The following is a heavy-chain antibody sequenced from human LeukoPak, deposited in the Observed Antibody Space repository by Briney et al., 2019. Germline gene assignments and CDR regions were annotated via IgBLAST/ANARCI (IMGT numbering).Heavy chain of an antibody. D-gene: IGHD6-13*01. CDR3: ARDEVSSSSRYYYYGMDV. J-gene: IGHJ6*02. V-gene: IGHV3-30-3*01. CDR1: GFTFSSYA. CDR2: ISYDGSNK. Sequence: PGRSLRLSCAASGFTFSSYAMHWVRQAPGKGLEWVAVISYDGSNKYYADSVKGRFTISRDNSKNTLYLQMNSLRAEDTAVYYCARDEVSSSSRYYYYGMDVWGQGTTVTVSS.